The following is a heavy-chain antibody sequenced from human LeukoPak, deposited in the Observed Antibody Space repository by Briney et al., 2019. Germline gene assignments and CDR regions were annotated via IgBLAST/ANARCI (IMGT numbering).Heavy chain of an antibody. CDR2: ISAYNGNT. V-gene: IGHV1-18*01. Sequence: ASVTVSCKASGYTFTSYGISWVRQAPGQGLEWMGWISAYNGNTNYAQKLQGRVTMTTDTSTSTAYMELRSLRSDDTAVYYCARVGSDQRTPPHYYYYMDVWGKGTTVTVSS. D-gene: IGHD3-10*01. J-gene: IGHJ6*03. CDR3: ARVGSDQRTPPHYYYYMDV. CDR1: GYTFTSYG.